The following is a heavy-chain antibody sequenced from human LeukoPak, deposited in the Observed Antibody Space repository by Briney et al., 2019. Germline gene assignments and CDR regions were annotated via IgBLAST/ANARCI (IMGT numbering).Heavy chain of an antibody. CDR1: GGSISRYY. V-gene: IGHV4-59*01. J-gene: IGHJ4*02. D-gene: IGHD4-17*01. Sequence: SETLSLTCTVSGGSISRYYWSWIRQPPGKGLEWSGYIYYSGSTNYNPSLKSRVTISVDTSKNQFSLKLSSVTAADTAVYYCARTRHHDYGDYEYDYWGQGTLVTVSS. CDR2: IYYSGST. CDR3: ARTRHHDYGDYEYDY.